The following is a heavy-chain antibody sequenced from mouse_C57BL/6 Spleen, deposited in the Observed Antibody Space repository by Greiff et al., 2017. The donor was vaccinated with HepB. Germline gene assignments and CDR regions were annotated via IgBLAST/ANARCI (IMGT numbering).Heavy chain of an antibody. CDR3: SCPNYYGSAYAMDY. CDR1: GYTFTSYG. CDR2: IYPRSGNT. D-gene: IGHD1-1*01. V-gene: IGHV1-81*01. J-gene: IGHJ4*01. Sequence: VQLQQSGAELARPGASVKLSCKASGYTFTSYGISWVKQRTGQGLEWIGEIYPRSGNTYYNEKFKGKATLTADKSSSTAYMELRSLTSEDSAVYFWSCPNYYGSAYAMDYWGQGTSVTVSS.